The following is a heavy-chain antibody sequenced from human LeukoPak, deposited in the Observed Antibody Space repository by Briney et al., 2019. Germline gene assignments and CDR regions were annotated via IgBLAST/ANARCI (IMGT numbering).Heavy chain of an antibody. CDR3: ASAYCGGDCYSGYFQY. CDR1: GGSFSGYY. Sequence: SETLSLTCTVYGGSFSGYYRGWIRQPPGKGLERIGEINHSGITNYNPSLKSRITISVDTSKNQFSLKLSSVTAADTAMYYCASAYCGGDCYSGYFQYWGQGTLVTVSS. CDR2: INHSGIT. D-gene: IGHD2-21*02. V-gene: IGHV4-34*01. J-gene: IGHJ1*01.